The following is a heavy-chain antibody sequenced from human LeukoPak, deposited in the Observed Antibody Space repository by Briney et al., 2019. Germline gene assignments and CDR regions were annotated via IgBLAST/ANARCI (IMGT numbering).Heavy chain of an antibody. D-gene: IGHD6-6*01. Sequence: SETPSLTCTVSGGSISSDYWNWIRQPPGKGLEWIGYISYSGSTNYSPSLKSRVTISVDTSKNQFSLKLSSVTAADTAVYYCARAKGYTAARLYYFDYWGQGTLVTVSS. V-gene: IGHV4-59*01. J-gene: IGHJ4*02. CDR1: GGSISSDY. CDR3: ARAKGYTAARLYYFDY. CDR2: ISYSGST.